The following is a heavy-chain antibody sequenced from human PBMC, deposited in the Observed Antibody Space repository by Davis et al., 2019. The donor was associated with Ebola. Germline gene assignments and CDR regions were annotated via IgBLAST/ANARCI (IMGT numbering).Heavy chain of an antibody. Sequence: GESLKISCAASGFTFSIYSMNWVRQAPGKGLEWVSSITSSSTYIYYADSVKGRFTISRDNSKNTLYLQMNSLKTEDTAVYYCTATVTTSDYWGQGTLVTVSS. J-gene: IGHJ4*02. CDR3: TATVTTSDY. V-gene: IGHV3-21*04. CDR2: ITSSSTYI. D-gene: IGHD4-17*01. CDR1: GFTFSIYS.